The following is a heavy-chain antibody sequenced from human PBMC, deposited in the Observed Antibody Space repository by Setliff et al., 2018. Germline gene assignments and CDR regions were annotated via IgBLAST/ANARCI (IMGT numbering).Heavy chain of an antibody. D-gene: IGHD3-22*01. Sequence: SVKVSCKASGGTFSNYDISWVRQAPGQGLEWMGGIIPIFGTTNYAQKFQGRVTITTDESTSTAYMELSSLRSEDTAVYFCARGQGHYYDSSGCLDYWGQGTLVTSPQ. CDR1: GGTFSNYD. V-gene: IGHV1-69*05. J-gene: IGHJ4*02. CDR3: ARGQGHYYDSSGCLDY. CDR2: IIPIFGTT.